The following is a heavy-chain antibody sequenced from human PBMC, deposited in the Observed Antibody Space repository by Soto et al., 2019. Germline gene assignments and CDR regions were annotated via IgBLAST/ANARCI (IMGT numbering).Heavy chain of an antibody. J-gene: IGHJ1*01. Sequence: EVQLVESGGGLVQPGGSLRLSCAASGFTFSSYWMHWVRQAPGKGLVWVSSISTDASSTSYADAVKGRFTISRDNAKNKLYLQINSGRADDTAVYYCARLPNKSPQNWGQGTLVIVSP. CDR2: ISTDASST. CDR3: ARLPNKSPQN. CDR1: GFTFSSYW. V-gene: IGHV3-74*01.